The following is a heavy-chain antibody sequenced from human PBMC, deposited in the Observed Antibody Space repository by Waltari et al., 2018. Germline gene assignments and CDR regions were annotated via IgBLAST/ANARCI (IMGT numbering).Heavy chain of an antibody. Sequence: EVQLMESGGGLVQPGRSLRLPCAGHRSTVDGYAMHWVRQVPGRALEWVSGIDWRSGRIAYADSVKGRFIISRDDARNSLNLQMNTLRVDDTAVYYCTKDLLPGGADVWGRGTTVTVSS. V-gene: IGHV3-9*01. CDR3: TKDLLPGGADV. CDR2: IDWRSGRI. D-gene: IGHD2-15*01. J-gene: IGHJ6*02. CDR1: RSTVDGYA.